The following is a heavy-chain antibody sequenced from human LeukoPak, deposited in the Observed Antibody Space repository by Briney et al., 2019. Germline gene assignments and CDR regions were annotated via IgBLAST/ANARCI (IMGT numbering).Heavy chain of an antibody. D-gene: IGHD6-19*01. CDR3: ARGIAVAGNFDY. CDR1: GFSLSTSGMR. J-gene: IGHJ4*02. V-gene: IGHV2-70*04. CDR2: IDWDDDK. Sequence: SGPTLVNPTQTPTLTCTFSGFSLSTSGMRVSWIRQPPGKALEWLARIDWDDDKFYSTSLKTRLTISKDTSKNQVVLTMTNMDPVDTATYYCARGIAVAGNFDYWGQGTLVTVSS.